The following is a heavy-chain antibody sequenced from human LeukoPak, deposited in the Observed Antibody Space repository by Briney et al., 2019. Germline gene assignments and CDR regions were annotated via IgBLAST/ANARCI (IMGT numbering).Heavy chain of an antibody. J-gene: IGHJ1*01. V-gene: IGHV3-21*01. CDR1: GFTFSSYS. D-gene: IGHD2-2*01. CDR2: ISSSSSYI. CDR3: ARDLVPAATGGYFQH. Sequence: PGGSLRLSCAASGFTFSSYSMNWVRQAPGKGLEWVSSISSSSSYIYYADSVKGRFIISRDNAKNSLYLQMNSLRAEDTAVYYCARDLVPAATGGYFQHWGQGTLVTVSS.